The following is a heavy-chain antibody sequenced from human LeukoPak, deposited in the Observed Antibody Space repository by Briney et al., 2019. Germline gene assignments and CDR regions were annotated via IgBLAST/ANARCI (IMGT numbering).Heavy chain of an antibody. CDR1: GYTFTSYY. Sequence: GASVKVSCKASGYTFTSYYMHWVRQAPGQGLEWMGIINPSGGSTSYAQKFQGRVTMTRDTSTSTVYMELSSLRSEDTAVCYCARVRSYGGNSAPIDYWGQGTLVTVSS. J-gene: IGHJ4*02. V-gene: IGHV1-46*01. CDR3: ARVRSYGGNSAPIDY. D-gene: IGHD4-23*01. CDR2: INPSGGST.